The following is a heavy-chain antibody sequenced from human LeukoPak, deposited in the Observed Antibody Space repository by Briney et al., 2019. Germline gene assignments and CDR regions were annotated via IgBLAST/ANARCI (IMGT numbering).Heavy chain of an antibody. CDR1: GGSFSGYH. CDR2: IYTSGST. V-gene: IGHV4-4*07. D-gene: IGHD6-6*01. Sequence: KPSETLSLTCAVYGGSFSGYHWSWIRQPAGKGLEWIGRIYTSGSTNYNPSLKSRVTMSVDTSKNQFSLKLSSVTAADTAVYYCARDNEQLARGFDYWGQGTLVTVSS. CDR3: ARDNEQLARGFDY. J-gene: IGHJ4*02.